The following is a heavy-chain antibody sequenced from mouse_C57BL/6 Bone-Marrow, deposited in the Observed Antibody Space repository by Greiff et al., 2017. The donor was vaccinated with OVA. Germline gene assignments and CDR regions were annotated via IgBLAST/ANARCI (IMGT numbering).Heavy chain of an antibody. Sequence: VKLQQPGAELVKPGASVKLSCKASGYTFTSYWMHWVKQRPGQGLEWIGMIHPNSGSTNYNEKFKSKATLTVDKSSSTAYMQLSSLTSEDSAVYYCARRSSSWFAYWGQGTLVTVSA. CDR1: GYTFTSYW. V-gene: IGHV1-64*01. CDR2: IHPNSGST. CDR3: ARRSSSWFAY. J-gene: IGHJ3*01.